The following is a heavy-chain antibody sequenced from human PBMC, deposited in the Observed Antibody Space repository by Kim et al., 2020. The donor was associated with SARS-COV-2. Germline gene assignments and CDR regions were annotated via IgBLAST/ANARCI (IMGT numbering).Heavy chain of an antibody. CDR2: IRSKAYGGTT. V-gene: IGHV3-49*03. Sequence: GGSLRLSCTASGFTFGDYAMSWFRQAPGKGLEWVGFIRSKAYGGTTEYAASVKGRFTISRDDSKSIAYLQMNSLKTEDTAVYYCTRETHGDYYYYYYYGMDVWGQGTTVTVSS. J-gene: IGHJ6*02. CDR3: TRETHGDYYYYYYYGMDV. D-gene: IGHD4-17*01. CDR1: GFTFGDYA.